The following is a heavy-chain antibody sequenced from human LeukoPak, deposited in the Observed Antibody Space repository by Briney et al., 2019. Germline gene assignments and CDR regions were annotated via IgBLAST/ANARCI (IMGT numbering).Heavy chain of an antibody. CDR3: ATVYCSGTSCYNIDY. D-gene: IGHD2-2*02. V-gene: IGHV3-21*01. Sequence: GGSLRLSCAASGFIFSTYNMNWVRQAPGKGLEWVSSISSGSGYIYYAGSVKGRFTISRDNAKNSLFLQMNSLRDEDTAVYFCATVYCSGTSCYNIDYWGQGTLVTVSS. CDR1: GFIFSTYN. CDR2: ISSGSGYI. J-gene: IGHJ4*02.